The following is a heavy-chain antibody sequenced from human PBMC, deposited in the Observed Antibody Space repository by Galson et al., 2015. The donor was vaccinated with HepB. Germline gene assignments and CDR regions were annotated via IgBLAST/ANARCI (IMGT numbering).Heavy chain of an antibody. D-gene: IGHD3-22*01. CDR1: GYSFTSYW. CDR2: IYPGDSDT. Sequence: QSGAEVKKPGESLKISCKGSGYSFTSYWIGWGRQMPGKGLEWMGMIYPGDSDTRYSPSFQGQVTISADKSISTAYLQWSSLKASDTAMYYCARLTYYYDSSGYYYVVPSFSTSDYGMDVWGQGTTVTVSS. V-gene: IGHV5-51*03. J-gene: IGHJ6*02. CDR3: ARLTYYYDSSGYYYVVPSFSTSDYGMDV.